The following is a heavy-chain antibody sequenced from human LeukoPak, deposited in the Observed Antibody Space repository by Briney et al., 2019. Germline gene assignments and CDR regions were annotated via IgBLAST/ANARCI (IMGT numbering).Heavy chain of an antibody. CDR1: GGSISSSSYY. Sequence: PSETLSLTCTVSGGSISSSSYYWGWIRQPPGKGLEWIGSIYYSGSTYYNPSLKSRVTISVDTSKNQFSLKLSSVTAADTAVYYCARGPVTTYWYFDLWGRGTLVTVSS. V-gene: IGHV4-39*07. J-gene: IGHJ2*01. D-gene: IGHD3-3*01. CDR3: ARGPVTTYWYFDL. CDR2: IYYSGST.